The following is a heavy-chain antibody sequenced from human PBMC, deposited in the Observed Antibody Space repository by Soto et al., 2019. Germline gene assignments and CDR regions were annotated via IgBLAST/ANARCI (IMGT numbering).Heavy chain of an antibody. V-gene: IGHV4-34*12. J-gene: IGHJ3*02. Sequence: SETLSLTCAVYGGSFSGYYWTWIRQPPGKGLEWIGEIIHSGDSNYNSSLKSRVTISVDTSKNQFSLKLSSVTAADTAVYYCARAYDYIWESYRSYAFDIWGQGTMVTVSS. CDR2: IIHSGDS. CDR3: ARAYDYIWESYRSYAFDI. CDR1: GGSFSGYY. D-gene: IGHD3-16*02.